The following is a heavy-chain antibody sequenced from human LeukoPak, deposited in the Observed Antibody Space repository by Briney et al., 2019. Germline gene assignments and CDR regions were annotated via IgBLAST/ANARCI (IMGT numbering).Heavy chain of an antibody. V-gene: IGHV4-31*03. CDR2: IYYSGST. Sequence: PSQTLSLTCTVSGGSISSGGYYWSWIRQHPGKGLEWIGYIYYSGSTYYNPSLKSRVTISVDTSKNRFSLKLSSVTAADTAVYYCAREYDYGDLYYFDYWGQGTLVTVSS. CDR3: AREYDYGDLYYFDY. J-gene: IGHJ4*02. D-gene: IGHD4-17*01. CDR1: GGSISSGGYY.